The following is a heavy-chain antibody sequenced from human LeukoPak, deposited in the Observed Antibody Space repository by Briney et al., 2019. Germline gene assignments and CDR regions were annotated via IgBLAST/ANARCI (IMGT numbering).Heavy chain of an antibody. CDR3: AKPLRVLVHQFDP. CDR2: IWYDGSNK. D-gene: IGHD6-6*01. CDR1: GFTFSSYG. J-gene: IGHJ5*02. V-gene: IGHV3-33*06. Sequence: PGGSLRLSCAASGFTFSSYGMHWVRQAPGKGLEWVAVIWYDGSNKYYADSVKGRFTISRDNSKNTLYLQMNSLRAEDTAVYYCAKPLRVLVHQFDPWGQGTLVTVSS.